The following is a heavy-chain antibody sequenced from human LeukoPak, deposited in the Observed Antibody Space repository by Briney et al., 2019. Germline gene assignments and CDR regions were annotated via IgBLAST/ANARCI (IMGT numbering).Heavy chain of an antibody. V-gene: IGHV4-59*01. CDR3: ARDLNGATGNY. CDR1: GGSISSYY. CDR2: IYYSGST. Sequence: PSETLSLTCTVSGGSISSYYWSWIRQPPGKGQEWIGYIYYSGSTNYNPSLKSRVTISVDTSKNQFSLKLSSVTAADTAVYYCARDLNGATGNYWGQGTLVTVSS. D-gene: IGHD4-17*01. J-gene: IGHJ4*02.